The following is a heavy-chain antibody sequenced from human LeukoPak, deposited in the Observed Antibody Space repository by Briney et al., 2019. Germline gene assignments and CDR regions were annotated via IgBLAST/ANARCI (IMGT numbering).Heavy chain of an antibody. Sequence: APGKVSCKASGYTFTSYGISWVRQAPGQGREGRGWISAYNGSTNYAQKLQGRVTMTTDTSTSTAYLELRSLRSDDTAVYYCARDGGSPDYGHNDAFDIWGKGTMVTVSS. V-gene: IGHV1-18*01. CDR3: ARDGGSPDYGHNDAFDI. CDR1: GYTFTSYG. J-gene: IGHJ3*02. D-gene: IGHD1-26*01. CDR2: ISAYNGST.